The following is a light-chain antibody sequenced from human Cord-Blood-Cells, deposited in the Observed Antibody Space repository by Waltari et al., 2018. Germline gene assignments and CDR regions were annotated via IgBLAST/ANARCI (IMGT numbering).Light chain of an antibody. CDR2: DVS. CDR1: SSDACGYNY. V-gene: IGLV2-14*01. J-gene: IGLJ2*01. Sequence: QSVLTQPASVSGSPGQSITISCTGTSSDACGYNYVSWYQQHPGKAPKLMIYDVSKRPSGVSNRFSGSKSGNTASLTISGLQAEDEADYYCSSYTSSSTLVFGGGTKLTVL. CDR3: SSYTSSSTLV.